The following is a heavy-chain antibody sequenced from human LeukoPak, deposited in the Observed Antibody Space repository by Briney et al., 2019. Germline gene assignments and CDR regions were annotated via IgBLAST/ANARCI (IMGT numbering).Heavy chain of an antibody. CDR1: GGSISSSSYY. J-gene: IGHJ4*02. V-gene: IGHV4-39*01. D-gene: IGHD3-22*01. Sequence: SETLSLTCTVSGGSISSSSYYWGWIRQPPGKGLEWIGSIYDSGSTYYNPSLKSRVTISVDTSKNQFSLKLSSVTAADTAVYYCARLGLYYYNSSGYLNDFDYWGQGTLVTVSS. CDR2: IYDSGST. CDR3: ARLGLYYYNSSGYLNDFDY.